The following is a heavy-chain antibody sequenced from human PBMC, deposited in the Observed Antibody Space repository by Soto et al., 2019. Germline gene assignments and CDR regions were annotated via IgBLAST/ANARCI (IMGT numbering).Heavy chain of an antibody. CDR3: ARDPKYYDFWSGYSTDYGMDV. J-gene: IGHJ6*02. V-gene: IGHV3-30-3*01. Sequence: GGSLRLSCAASGFTFSSYAMHWVRQAPGKGLEWVAVISYDGSNKYYADSVKGRFTISRDNSKNTLYLQMNSLRAEDTAVYYCARDPKYYDFWSGYSTDYGMDVWGQGTTVTVSS. CDR2: ISYDGSNK. D-gene: IGHD3-3*01. CDR1: GFTFSSYA.